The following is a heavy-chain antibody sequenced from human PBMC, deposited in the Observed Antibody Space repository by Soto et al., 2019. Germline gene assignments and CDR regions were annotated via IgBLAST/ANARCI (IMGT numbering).Heavy chain of an antibody. CDR3: AKDRRWELTAYYYYYGMDV. Sequence: GGSLRLSCAASGFTFSSYAMSWVRQAPGKGLEWVSAISGSGGSTYYADSVKGRFTISRDNSKNTLYLQMNSLRAEDTAVYYCAKDRRWELTAYYYYYGMDVWGQGTTVTVSS. J-gene: IGHJ6*02. CDR1: GFTFSSYA. CDR2: ISGSGGST. V-gene: IGHV3-23*01. D-gene: IGHD1-26*01.